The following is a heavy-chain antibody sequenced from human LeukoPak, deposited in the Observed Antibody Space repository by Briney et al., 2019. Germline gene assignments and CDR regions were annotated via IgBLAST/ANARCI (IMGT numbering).Heavy chain of an antibody. D-gene: IGHD1-20*01. CDR2: IYYSGST. Sequence: SETLSLTXTVSGGPICSSSYYWGWIRQPPGKGLEWIGSIYYSGSTYYNPSLKSRVTMSVDTSVNQFSLKLSSVTAADTAVYYCARGSIITAFDYWGQGTLVTVSS. V-gene: IGHV4-39*07. CDR1: GGPICSSSYY. CDR3: ARGSIITAFDY. J-gene: IGHJ4*02.